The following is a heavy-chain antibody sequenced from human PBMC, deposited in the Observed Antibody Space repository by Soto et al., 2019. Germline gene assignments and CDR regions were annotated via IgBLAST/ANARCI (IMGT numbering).Heavy chain of an antibody. CDR1: GYTFTNYN. CDR3: VRYGVAASY. V-gene: IGHV1-8*01. Sequence: ASVKVSCKASGYTFTNYNINWVRQAPGQGLEWMGWVNPNSGTTGYAQTFHDRITLTRDTSITTAYMELSSLRSDDPAVYFCVRYGVAASYWGQGSLVTVSS. D-gene: IGHD2-8*01. CDR2: VNPNSGTT. J-gene: IGHJ4*02.